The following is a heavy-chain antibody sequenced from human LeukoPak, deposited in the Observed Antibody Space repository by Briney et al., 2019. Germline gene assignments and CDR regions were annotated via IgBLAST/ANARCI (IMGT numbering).Heavy chain of an antibody. CDR1: GFTFSSYA. V-gene: IGHV3-23*01. CDR2: ISGSGGST. D-gene: IGHD3-22*01. Sequence: GGSLRLSCAASGFTFSSYAMSWVRQAPGKGLGWVSAISGSGGSTYYADSVKGRFTISRDNSKNTLYLQMNSLRAEDTAVYYCASHYDSSGYFDYWGQGTLVTVSS. CDR3: ASHYDSSGYFDY. J-gene: IGHJ4*02.